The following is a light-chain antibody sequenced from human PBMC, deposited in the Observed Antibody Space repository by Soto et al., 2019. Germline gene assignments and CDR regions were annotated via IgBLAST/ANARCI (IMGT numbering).Light chain of an antibody. V-gene: IGKV3-11*01. CDR2: DVF. CDR1: QSVDSY. J-gene: IGKJ4*01. CDR3: QQRSNGLT. Sequence: EIVLTQSPATPSLSPGERATLSCRASQSVDSYLAWYQQKPGQAPRLLIFDVFNRATGIPARFSGSGSGTDFTLTISSLEPEDFAVYYCQQRSNGLTFGGGTKVEMK.